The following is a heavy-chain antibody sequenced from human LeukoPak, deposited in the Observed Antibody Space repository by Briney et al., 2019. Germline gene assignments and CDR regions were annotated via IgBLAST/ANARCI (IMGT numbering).Heavy chain of an antibody. J-gene: IGHJ6*02. D-gene: IGHD3-22*01. CDR3: AKDGYDSSGYYYPYYYYYGMDV. Sequence: GGSLRLSCAASGFTFSSYAMSWVRQAPGKGLEWVSAIRGSGGSTYYADSVKGRFTISRDNSKNTLYLQMNSLRAEDTAVYYCAKDGYDSSGYYYPYYYYYGMDVWGQGTTVTVSS. V-gene: IGHV3-23*01. CDR1: GFTFSSYA. CDR2: IRGSGGST.